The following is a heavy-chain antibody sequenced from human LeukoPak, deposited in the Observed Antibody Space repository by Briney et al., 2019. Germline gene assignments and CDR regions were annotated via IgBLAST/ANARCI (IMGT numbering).Heavy chain of an antibody. V-gene: IGHV1-8*01. CDR3: ARAQGAGLVSYGMDV. CDR2: MNPNSGNT. CDR1: GYTFTSYD. Sequence: GASLKVYCKASGYTFTSYDINWVRQATGQGLEWMGWMNPNSGNTGYAQKFQGRVTMTRNTSISTAYMELSSLRSEDTAVYYCARAQGAGLVSYGMDVWGQGTTVTVSS. D-gene: IGHD1-26*01. J-gene: IGHJ6*02.